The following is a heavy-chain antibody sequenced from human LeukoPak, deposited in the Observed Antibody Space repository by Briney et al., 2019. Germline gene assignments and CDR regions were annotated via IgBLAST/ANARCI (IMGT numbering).Heavy chain of an antibody. D-gene: IGHD1-26*01. J-gene: IGHJ4*02. CDR2: ISSSGSTI. V-gene: IGHV3-48*03. CDR3: ASARMSGSSIYFDY. Sequence: GGSLRLSCAASGFTFSSYEMNWVRQAPGKGLEWVSYISSSGSTIYYADSVKGRFTISRDNAKNSLYLQMNSLRAEDTAVYYCASARMSGSSIYFDYWGQGTLVTVSS. CDR1: GFTFSSYE.